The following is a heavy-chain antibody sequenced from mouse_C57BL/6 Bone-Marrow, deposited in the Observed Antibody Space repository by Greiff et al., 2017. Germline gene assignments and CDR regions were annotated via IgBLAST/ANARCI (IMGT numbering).Heavy chain of an antibody. D-gene: IGHD1-1*01. Sequence: EVKLVESEGGLVQPGSSMKLSCTASGFTFSDYYMAWVRQVPEKGLEWVANINYDGSSTYYLASLTSRFIISRDNAKNILYLQMSSLKSENTATYYCARDAGVYYYGSSYFDVWGTGTTVTVSS. CDR3: ARDAGVYYYGSSYFDV. CDR1: GFTFSDYY. J-gene: IGHJ1*03. CDR2: INYDGSST. V-gene: IGHV5-16*01.